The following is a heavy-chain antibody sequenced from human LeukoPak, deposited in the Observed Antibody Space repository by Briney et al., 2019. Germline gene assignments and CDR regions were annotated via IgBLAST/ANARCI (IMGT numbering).Heavy chain of an antibody. J-gene: IGHJ4*02. Sequence: GGSLRLSCAASGFTFSSYAMSWVRQAPGKGLEWVSAISGSGGSTYYADSVKGRFTISRDNSKNTLYLQMNSLRAEDTAVYYCARAVAGTGSPNYWGQGTLVTVSS. CDR1: GFTFSSYA. CDR3: ARAVAGTGSPNY. D-gene: IGHD6-19*01. V-gene: IGHV3-23*01. CDR2: ISGSGGST.